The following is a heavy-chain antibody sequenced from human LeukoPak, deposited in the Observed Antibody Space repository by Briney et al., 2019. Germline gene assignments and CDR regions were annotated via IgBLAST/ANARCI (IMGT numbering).Heavy chain of an antibody. CDR3: ARGGELSSIAAPADY. CDR2: ISGSGGST. V-gene: IGHV3-23*01. CDR1: GFTFSSYA. J-gene: IGHJ4*02. D-gene: IGHD6-6*01. Sequence: QAGGSLRLSCAASGFTFSSYAMSWVRQAPGKGLEWVSAISGSGGSTYYADSVKGRFTISRDNSKNTLYLQMNSLRAEDTAVYYCARGGELSSIAAPADYWGQGTLVTVSS.